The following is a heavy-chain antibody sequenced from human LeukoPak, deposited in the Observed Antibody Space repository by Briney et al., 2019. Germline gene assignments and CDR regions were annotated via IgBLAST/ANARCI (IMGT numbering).Heavy chain of an antibody. CDR2: IRYDGSNE. J-gene: IGHJ5*02. Sequence: GGSLRLACTASGFTFSNSGMHWVRQAPGKGLEWVAFIRYDGSNEFYVDSVKGRFTISRDNSMNTLNLQMSSLRPEDTAVYYCARSVAGITWFDPWGQGTLVTVSS. D-gene: IGHD6-19*01. CDR1: GFTFSNSG. V-gene: IGHV3-30*02. CDR3: ARSVAGITWFDP.